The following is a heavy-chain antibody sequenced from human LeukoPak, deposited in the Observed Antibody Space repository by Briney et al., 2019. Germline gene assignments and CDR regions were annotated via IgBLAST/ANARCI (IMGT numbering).Heavy chain of an antibody. J-gene: IGHJ4*02. CDR3: AKGYGGTDY. D-gene: IGHD4-23*01. V-gene: IGHV3-23*01. CDR1: GYTFSSYS. CDR2: ISGSGGST. Sequence: PGGSLRLSCAASGYTFSSYSMNWVRQAPGKGLEWVSAISGSGGSTYYADSVKGRFTISRDNSKNTLYLQMNSLRAEDTAVYYCAKGYGGTDYWGQGTLVTVSS.